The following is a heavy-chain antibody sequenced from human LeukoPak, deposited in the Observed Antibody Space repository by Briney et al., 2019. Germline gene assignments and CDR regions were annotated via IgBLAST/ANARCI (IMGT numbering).Heavy chain of an antibody. D-gene: IGHD3-16*01. CDR1: GYSISSGYY. V-gene: IGHV4-38-2*02. J-gene: IGHJ4*02. CDR2: IYHSGST. Sequence: SETLSLTCTVSGYSISSGYYWGWIRPPPGKGLEWIGSIYHSGSTYYNPSLKSRVTISVDTSKNQFSLKLSSVTAADTAVYYCAREKNFMTTPSYFDYWGQGTLVTVSS. CDR3: AREKNFMTTPSYFDY.